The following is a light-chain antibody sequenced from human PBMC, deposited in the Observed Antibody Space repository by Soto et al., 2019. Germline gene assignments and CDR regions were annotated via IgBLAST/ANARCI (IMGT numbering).Light chain of an antibody. CDR1: QSISSY. J-gene: IGKJ5*01. CDR3: QQLFDSPIT. Sequence: DIQVTQSPSSLSASVGDRVTIACRASQSISSYVNWYQQKPGKAPKLLIYGASSSQSGVPSRFSATVSGTEFSLTITSLQPEDFATYYCQQLFDSPITFGQGTRLEIK. V-gene: IGKV1-39*01. CDR2: GAS.